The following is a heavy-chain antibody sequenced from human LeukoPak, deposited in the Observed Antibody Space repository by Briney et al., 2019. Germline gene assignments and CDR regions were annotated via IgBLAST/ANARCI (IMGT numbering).Heavy chain of an antibody. CDR3: GKGKSSSLDPIDY. Sequence: GGSLRLSCAASGFRFDDYAMYWVRQAPDKGLEWVSLINWDGGSTYYADSVKGRFTISRDNSKNSLYLQMNSLRPEDTALYYCGKGKSSSLDPIDYWGQGTLVTVSS. V-gene: IGHV3-43D*03. CDR1: GFRFDDYA. J-gene: IGHJ4*02. D-gene: IGHD6-13*01. CDR2: INWDGGST.